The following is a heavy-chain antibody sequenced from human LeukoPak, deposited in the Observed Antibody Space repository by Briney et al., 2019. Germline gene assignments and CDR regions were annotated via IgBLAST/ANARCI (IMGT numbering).Heavy chain of an antibody. CDR3: ARGAAAGTGSFDY. V-gene: IGHV1-69*13. J-gene: IGHJ4*02. CDR1: GGTFSSYA. Sequence: ASVKVSCKASGGTFSSYAISWVRQAPGQGLEWVGGIIPIFGTANYAQKFQGRVTITADESTSTAYMELSSLRSEDTAVYYCARGAAAGTGSFDYWGQGTLVTVSS. D-gene: IGHD6-13*01. CDR2: IIPIFGTA.